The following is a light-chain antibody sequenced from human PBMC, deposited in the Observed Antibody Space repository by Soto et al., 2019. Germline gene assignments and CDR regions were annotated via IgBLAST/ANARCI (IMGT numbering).Light chain of an antibody. CDR3: QQSHITTLFT. J-gene: IGKJ2*01. CDR1: QNINSH. V-gene: IGKV1-39*01. Sequence: DIQMTQSPSSLSASLGDRVTITCRASQNINSHLNWYQQKPGKAPKVLIYAASRLQSGVPSRFSGSGSGTEFTLTIRSLEPEDFATYYCQQSHITTLFTFGKGTKLEIK. CDR2: AAS.